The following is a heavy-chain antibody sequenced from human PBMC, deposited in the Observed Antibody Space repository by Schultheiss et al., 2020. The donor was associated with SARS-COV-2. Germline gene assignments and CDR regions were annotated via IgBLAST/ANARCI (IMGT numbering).Heavy chain of an antibody. CDR1: GFTFSSYS. J-gene: IGHJ4*02. Sequence: GGSLRLSCAASGFTFSSYSMNWVRQAPGKGLEWVSSISTSSRYIYYADSVKGRFTISRDNAKNSLYLQMNSLRAEDTAVYYCARGPAYYYDSSGYWCGYWGQGTLVTVSS. V-gene: IGHV3-21*01. CDR3: ARGPAYYYDSSGYWCGY. CDR2: ISTSSRYI. D-gene: IGHD3-22*01.